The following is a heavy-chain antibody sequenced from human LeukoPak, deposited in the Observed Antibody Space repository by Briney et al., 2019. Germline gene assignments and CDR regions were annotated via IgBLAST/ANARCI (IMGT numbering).Heavy chain of an antibody. CDR3: ARSPNRPGPAGFMDV. CDR1: GGTLTSYA. D-gene: IGHD1-1*01. J-gene: IGHJ6*03. CDR2: IIPIFDAA. V-gene: IGHV1-69*13. Sequence: ASVKVSCKASGGTLTSYAISWVRQAPGQGLEWMGGIIPIFDAANYAQNFQGRVTITADESTSTAYMELSSLRSEDTAVYYCARSPNRPGPAGFMDVWGKGTTVTVSS.